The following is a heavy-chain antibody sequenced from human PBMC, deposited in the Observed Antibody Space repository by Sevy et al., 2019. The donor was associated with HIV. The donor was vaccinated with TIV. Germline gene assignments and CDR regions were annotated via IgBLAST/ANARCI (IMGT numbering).Heavy chain of an antibody. CDR2: ISSSSGTI. D-gene: IGHD6-13*01. CDR1: GFTFSSYS. CDR3: ARAPTIRAAGTWWFDP. Sequence: GSLRLSCAASGFTFSSYSMNWVRQAPGKGLEWVSYISSSSGTIYYADSVKGRFTISRDNAKNSLYMQMNSLRDEDTAVYYCARAPTIRAAGTWWFDPWGQGTLVTVSS. V-gene: IGHV3-48*02. J-gene: IGHJ5*02.